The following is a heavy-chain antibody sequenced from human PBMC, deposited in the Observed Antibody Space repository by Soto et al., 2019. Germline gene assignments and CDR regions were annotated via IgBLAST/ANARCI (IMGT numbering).Heavy chain of an antibody. V-gene: IGHV3-74*01. CDR3: TRGPRPISTGTGAY. D-gene: IGHD3-10*01. J-gene: IGHJ4*02. CDR1: GFIFKMYW. CDR2: VYNDGTYS. Sequence: LRLSCAASGFIFKMYWMHWVRQSPGKGLVWISRVYNDGTYSDYADSVRGRFTISRDNVNVTLYLQMNNLRAEDSGLYYCTRGPRPISTGTGAYWGQGTQVTV.